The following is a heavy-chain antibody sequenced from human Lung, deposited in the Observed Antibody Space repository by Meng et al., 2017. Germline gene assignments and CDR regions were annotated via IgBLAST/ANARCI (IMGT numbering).Heavy chain of an antibody. V-gene: IGHV3-74*01. D-gene: IGHD1-1*01. J-gene: IGHJ1*01. CDR2: INRDGTKP. CDR3: TNDRLNH. Sequence: EGQLGESGGGLFPPGGSLRLSCAASGFTFTDHWMHWVRQGPGKGLVWVSRINRDGTKPTYADSVKGRFTISRDNAKNTLYLQMNNLRAEDTAFYYCTNDRLNHWGQGALVTVSS. CDR1: GFTFTDHW.